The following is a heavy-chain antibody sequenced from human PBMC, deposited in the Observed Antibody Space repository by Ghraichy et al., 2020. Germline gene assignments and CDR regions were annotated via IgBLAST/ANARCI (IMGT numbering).Heavy chain of an antibody. CDR3: ATRRSY. J-gene: IGHJ4*02. CDR1: GFTFSNYE. V-gene: IGHV3-48*03. CDR2: ISNSGSAI. Sequence: GGSLRLSCVASGFTFSNYEMNWVRQAPGKGLEWVSYISNSGSAIYYADSVKGRFTISRDNAKNSLYLQMNSLRAEDTAVYYCATRRSYWGQGTLVTVSS.